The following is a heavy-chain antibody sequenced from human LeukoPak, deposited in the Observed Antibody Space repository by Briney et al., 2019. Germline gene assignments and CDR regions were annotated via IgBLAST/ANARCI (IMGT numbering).Heavy chain of an antibody. J-gene: IGHJ4*02. CDR2: IYYSGST. CDR1: GGSISSYY. CDR3: ATGRLPIDY. D-gene: IGHD6-25*01. Sequence: SETLSLTCTVSGGSISSYYWSWIRQPPGKGLEWIGYIYYSGSTSYNPSLKSRVTISVDTSKNQFSLKLTSVTAADTAVYYCATGRLPIDYWGQGTLVTVSS. V-gene: IGHV4-59*08.